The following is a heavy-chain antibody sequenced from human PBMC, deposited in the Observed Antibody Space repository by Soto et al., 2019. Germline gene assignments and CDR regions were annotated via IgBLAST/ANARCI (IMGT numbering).Heavy chain of an antibody. J-gene: IGHJ4*02. CDR3: ASGVIYCSGGSCYGDPPDY. Sequence: SETRSLTCTGSGVSISRYYWSWIRQPPGQGLEWIGYIYYSGSTNYNPSLKSRVTISVDTSKNQFSLKLSSVTAADTAVYYCASGVIYCSGGSCYGDPPDYWGQGTLVTVS. D-gene: IGHD2-15*01. V-gene: IGHV4-59*01. CDR1: GVSISRYY. CDR2: IYYSGST.